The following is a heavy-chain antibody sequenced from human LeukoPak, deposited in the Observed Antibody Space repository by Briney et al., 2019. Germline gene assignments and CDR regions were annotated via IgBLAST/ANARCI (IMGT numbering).Heavy chain of an antibody. CDR1: GFTFSSYW. J-gene: IGHJ4*02. Sequence: GGSLRLSCAASGFTFSSYWMSWVRQAPGEGLEWVANIKQDGSEKYYVDSVKGRFTISRDNAKNSLYLQMNSLRAEDTAVYYCARGGYSGYDYFYFDYWGQGTLVTVSS. D-gene: IGHD5-12*01. CDR2: IKQDGSEK. CDR3: ARGGYSGYDYFYFDY. V-gene: IGHV3-7*01.